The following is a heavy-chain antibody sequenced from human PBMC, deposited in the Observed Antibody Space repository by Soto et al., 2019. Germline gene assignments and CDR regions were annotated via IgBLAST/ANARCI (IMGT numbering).Heavy chain of an antibody. CDR2: IDPSDSYT. CDR1: GYRFTRYW. Sequence: GDSLKLSCKGSGYRFTRYWISWVRQMPGKGLEWTGRIDPSDSYTNYSPSFQGHVTISADKSISTAYLQWSSLKASDTAMYYCAGRSDDYYYYCGMDVWGQGNTVTV. D-gene: IGHD1-1*01. CDR3: AGRSDDYYYYCGMDV. J-gene: IGHJ6*02. V-gene: IGHV5-10-1*01.